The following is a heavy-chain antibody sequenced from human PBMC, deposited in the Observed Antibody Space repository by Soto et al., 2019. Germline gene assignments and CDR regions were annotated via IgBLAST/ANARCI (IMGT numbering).Heavy chain of an antibody. CDR3: AKALELRYFDWLLDPFDY. D-gene: IGHD3-9*01. V-gene: IGHV3-23*01. J-gene: IGHJ4*02. Sequence: GGSLRLSCAASGFTFDDYGMSWVRQAPGKGLEWVSAINGSGGSTDYADSVKGRFTISRDNSKNTLYLQMNSLRAEDTAVYYCAKALELRYFDWLLDPFDYWGQGTLVTVSS. CDR2: INGSGGST. CDR1: GFTFDDYG.